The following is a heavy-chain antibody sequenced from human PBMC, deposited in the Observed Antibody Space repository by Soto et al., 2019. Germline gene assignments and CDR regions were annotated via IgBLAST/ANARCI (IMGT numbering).Heavy chain of an antibody. CDR1: GYTFSDYY. CDR2: INPNSGGT. J-gene: IGHJ4*02. V-gene: IGHV1-2*02. Sequence: ASVKVSCKASGYTFSDYYMHWVRQAPGQGLEWMGWINPNSGGTNYAQKFQGRVTMTRDTSISTAYMELTSLTSDDTAMYYCARRSSGWSDYWGQGTLVTVSS. CDR3: ARRSSGWSDY. D-gene: IGHD6-19*01.